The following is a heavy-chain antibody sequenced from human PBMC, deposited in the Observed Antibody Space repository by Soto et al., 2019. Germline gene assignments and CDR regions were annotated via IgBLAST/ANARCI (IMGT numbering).Heavy chain of an antibody. Sequence: QVQLVECGGGVVQPGRSLRLSCAASGFTFSSYAMHWVRQAPGKGLEWVAVISYDGSNKYYADSVKGRFTISRDNSKNTLYLQMNSLRAEDTAVYYCARHIAAAVTGYYYGMDVWGQGTTVTVSS. J-gene: IGHJ6*02. CDR3: ARHIAAAVTGYYYGMDV. D-gene: IGHD6-13*01. V-gene: IGHV3-30-3*01. CDR1: GFTFSSYA. CDR2: ISYDGSNK.